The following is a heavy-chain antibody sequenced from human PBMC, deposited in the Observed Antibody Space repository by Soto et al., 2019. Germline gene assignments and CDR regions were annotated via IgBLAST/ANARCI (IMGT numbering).Heavy chain of an antibody. Sequence: PGESLKISCKGSGYSFTSYWIGWVRQMPGKGLEWMGIIYPGDSDTRYSPSFQGQVTISADKSISTAYLQWSSLKASDTAMYYCARQLSYYDILTGYSAPTYYYYMDFWGKGSTVTVSS. J-gene: IGHJ6*03. V-gene: IGHV5-51*01. CDR1: GYSFTSYW. CDR2: IYPGDSDT. D-gene: IGHD3-9*01. CDR3: ARQLSYYDILTGYSAPTYYYYMDF.